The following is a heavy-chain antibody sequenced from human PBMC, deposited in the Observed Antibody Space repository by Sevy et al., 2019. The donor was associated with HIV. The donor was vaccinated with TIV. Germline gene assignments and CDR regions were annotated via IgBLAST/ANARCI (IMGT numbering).Heavy chain of an antibody. CDR3: ATVGLRYYSGASSYQGDWFDP. J-gene: IGHJ5*02. V-gene: IGHV1-24*01. Sequence: ASVKVSCKVSGYTLTKLSIHWVRLAPGKGLEWMGDFDPQDGETIYAERFQGRLTMTVDTSTDTAYMELSSLTSEDTAVYYCATVGLRYYSGASSYQGDWFDPWGQGTLVTVSS. CDR2: FDPQDGET. D-gene: IGHD2-15*01. CDR1: GYTLTKLS.